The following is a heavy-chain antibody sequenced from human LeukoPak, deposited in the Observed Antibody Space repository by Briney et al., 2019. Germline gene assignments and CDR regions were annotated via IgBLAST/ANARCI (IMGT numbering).Heavy chain of an antibody. V-gene: IGHV3-30-3*01. Sequence: GGSLRLSCAASGFTFSSYAMHWVRQAPGKGLEWVAVISYDGSNKYYAESVKGRFTISRDNSKNTLYLRMNSLRAEDTAVYYCARDHTAMVGTFDYWGQGTLVTVSS. D-gene: IGHD5-18*01. J-gene: IGHJ4*02. CDR1: GFTFSSYA. CDR2: ISYDGSNK. CDR3: ARDHTAMVGTFDY.